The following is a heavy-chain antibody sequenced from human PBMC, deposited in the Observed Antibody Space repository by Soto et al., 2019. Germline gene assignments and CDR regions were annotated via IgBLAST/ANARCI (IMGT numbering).Heavy chain of an antibody. D-gene: IGHD4-4*01. CDR1: GGTFSSYA. Sequence: QVQLVQSGAEVKKPGSSVKVSCKASGGTFSSYAISWVRQAPGQGLEWMGGIIPIFGTANYAQKFQGRVKITADESTSTAYMELSSLRSEDTAVYYCARGYSNYAYYYYYGMDVWGQGTTVTVSS. J-gene: IGHJ6*02. CDR3: ARGYSNYAYYYYYGMDV. V-gene: IGHV1-69*01. CDR2: IIPIFGTA.